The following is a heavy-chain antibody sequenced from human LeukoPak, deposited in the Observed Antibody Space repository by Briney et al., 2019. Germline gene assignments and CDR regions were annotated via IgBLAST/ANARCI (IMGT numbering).Heavy chain of an antibody. CDR2: MNPNSGNT. Sequence: ASVKVSCKASGYTFTRYDINWVRQATGQGLEWMGWMNPNSGNTGYAQKFQDRVTITRDTSMSTAYMDLSSLRSEDTAVYYCARAERRSYDFWGDQHYYYMDVWGEGTTVTVSS. V-gene: IGHV1-8*03. CDR1: GYTFTRYD. D-gene: IGHD3-3*01. CDR3: ARAERRSYDFWGDQHYYYMDV. J-gene: IGHJ6*03.